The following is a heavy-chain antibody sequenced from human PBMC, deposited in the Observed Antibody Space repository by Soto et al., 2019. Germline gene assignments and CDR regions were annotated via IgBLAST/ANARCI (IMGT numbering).Heavy chain of an antibody. J-gene: IGHJ5*01. CDR3: AKGPDGSGYYHNWFDS. CDR1: GFSFSDYA. Sequence: EVHLLESGGALVQPGGSLTLSCAASGFSFSDYAMSWARQAPGKGLEWVSSISRTGDSAYYADSVKGRFAISRDRSKNRLSLQMNSLRVEDTAVYYCAKGPDGSGYYHNWFDSWGQGTLITVSS. CDR2: ISRTGDSA. V-gene: IGHV3-23*01. D-gene: IGHD3-22*01.